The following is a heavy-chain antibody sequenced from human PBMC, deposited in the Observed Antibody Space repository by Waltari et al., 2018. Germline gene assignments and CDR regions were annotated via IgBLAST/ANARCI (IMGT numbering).Heavy chain of an antibody. CDR3: ARGSGDGLFDF. Sequence: QVQLQQWGAGLLKPSETLSLTCSVYGESFSNSYWSWIRQPPGKGLEWIGEVYHSGYTNYNPSLKSRVTISGDTSKKLFSLTLRSVTAGDTAVYYCARGSGDGLFDFWGQGTVVTVSS. V-gene: IGHV4-34*02. J-gene: IGHJ4*02. D-gene: IGHD6-25*01. CDR1: GESFSNSY. CDR2: VYHSGYT.